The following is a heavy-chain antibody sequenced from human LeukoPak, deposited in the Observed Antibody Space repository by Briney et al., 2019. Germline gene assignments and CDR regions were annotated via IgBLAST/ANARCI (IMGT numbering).Heavy chain of an antibody. Sequence: GGSLRLSCAASGFTFSSYAMHWVRQAPGKGLEYVSAISSNGGSTYYANSVKGRFTISRDNSKNTLYLQMGSLRAEDMAVYYCARVVRFGDLDYWGQGTLVTVSS. J-gene: IGHJ4*02. V-gene: IGHV3-64*01. CDR3: ARVVRFGDLDY. CDR1: GFTFSSYA. CDR2: ISSNGGST. D-gene: IGHD3-10*01.